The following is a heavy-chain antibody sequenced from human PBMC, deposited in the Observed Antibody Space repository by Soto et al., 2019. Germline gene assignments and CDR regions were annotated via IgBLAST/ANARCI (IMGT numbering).Heavy chain of an antibody. J-gene: IGHJ4*02. CDR1: GFTFSTYW. CDR3: ARDLGGSHDY. D-gene: IGHD3-16*01. Sequence: GGSLRLSCAASGFTFSTYWMHWVRKAPGKGLVWVSRIKTDGSVTTYADSVKGRFTISRDNAKNTLYLQMNTLRAEDTAVYYCARDLGGSHDYCGRGT. V-gene: IGHV3-74*01. CDR2: IKTDGSVT.